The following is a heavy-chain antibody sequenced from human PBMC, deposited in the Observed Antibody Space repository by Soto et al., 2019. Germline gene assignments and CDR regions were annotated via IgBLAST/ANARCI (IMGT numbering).Heavy chain of an antibody. J-gene: IGHJ4*02. CDR1: GGSISTSNW. V-gene: IGHV4-4*02. D-gene: IGHD1-1*01. CDR2: VYHSGST. CDR3: ARTSTSGTRVDY. Sequence: QVQLQESGPGLVKPSGTLSLTCAVAGGSISTSNWWSWVRQPPGKGLEWIGEVYHSGSTNYNPSFKIRVAMSVDQSKNQYTRKLNSVTAADTALYYCARTSTSGTRVDYWGQGSLVTVSS.